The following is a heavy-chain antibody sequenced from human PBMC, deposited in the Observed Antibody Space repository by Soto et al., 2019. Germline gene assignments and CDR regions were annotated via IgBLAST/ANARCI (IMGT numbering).Heavy chain of an antibody. CDR3: ARECNQWLVTFDY. CDR1: GFTFSSYW. V-gene: IGHV3-74*01. CDR2: INSDGSST. J-gene: IGHJ4*02. Sequence: VQLVESGGGLVQPGGSLRLSCAASGFTFSSYWMHWVRQAPGKGLVWVSRINSDGSSTSYADSVKGRVTISRDNAKNTLYLQMNSLRAEDTAVYYCARECNQWLVTFDYWGQGTLVTVSS. D-gene: IGHD6-19*01.